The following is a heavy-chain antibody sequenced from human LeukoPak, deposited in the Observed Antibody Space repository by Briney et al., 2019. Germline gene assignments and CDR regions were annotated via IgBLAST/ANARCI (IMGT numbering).Heavy chain of an antibody. Sequence: GGSLRLSCAASGFTFSSYWVLWVRQATGKGLMWVSRIYSGGSATTYADSVEGRFTISRDNDKNMLSLHMHSLSAEDGAVYYCARGGSSGWYLFDYWGQGTLVTVSS. CDR1: GFTFSSYW. D-gene: IGHD6-19*01. CDR2: IYSGGSAT. CDR3: ARGGSSGWYLFDY. J-gene: IGHJ4*02. V-gene: IGHV3-74*01.